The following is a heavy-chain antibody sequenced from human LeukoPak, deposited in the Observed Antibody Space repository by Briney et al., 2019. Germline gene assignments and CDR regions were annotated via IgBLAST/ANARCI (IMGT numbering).Heavy chain of an antibody. Sequence: ASVKVSCKASGYTFTSYGISWVRQAPGQGLEWMGWISAYNGNTNYAQKLQGRVTMTTDTSTGTAYMELRSLRSDDTAVYYCARARYSSGWYGDYYYYYGMDVWGQGTTVTVSS. D-gene: IGHD6-19*01. CDR1: GYTFTSYG. J-gene: IGHJ6*02. CDR2: ISAYNGNT. CDR3: ARARYSSGWYGDYYYYYGMDV. V-gene: IGHV1-18*01.